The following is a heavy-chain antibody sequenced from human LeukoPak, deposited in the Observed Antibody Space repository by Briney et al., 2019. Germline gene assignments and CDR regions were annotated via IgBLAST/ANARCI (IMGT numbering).Heavy chain of an antibody. CDR2: MNPNNGNT. V-gene: IGHV1-8*03. Sequence: ASVKVSCKASGYSFTSSDINWVRQAPGQGLEWMGWMNPNNGNTEYAQKFQGRLTITSNTATFTAYMELSSLTAEDTAIYYCARGSGWRSNFYYYMDVWGKGTTVTVPS. CDR1: GYSFTSSD. D-gene: IGHD6-19*01. J-gene: IGHJ6*03. CDR3: ARGSGWRSNFYYYMDV.